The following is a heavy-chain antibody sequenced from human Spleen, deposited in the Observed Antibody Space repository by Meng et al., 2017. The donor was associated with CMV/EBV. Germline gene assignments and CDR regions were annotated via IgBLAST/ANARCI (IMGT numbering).Heavy chain of an antibody. Sequence: ESLKISCAASGFTFSDSYMSWIRRPPGKGLEWVGEINHSGSINYNPSLKSRVAISIDTSKRQFSLRVTSVTAADTAVYYCARPTTVIGEYYYGMDVWGQGTPVTVSS. CDR2: INHSGSI. V-gene: IGHV4-34*01. CDR3: ARPTTVIGEYYYGMDV. J-gene: IGHJ6*02. D-gene: IGHD4-11*01. CDR1: GFTFSDSY.